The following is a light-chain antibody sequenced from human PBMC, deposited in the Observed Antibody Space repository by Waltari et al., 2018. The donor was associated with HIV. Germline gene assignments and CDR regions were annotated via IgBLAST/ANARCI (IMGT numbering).Light chain of an antibody. V-gene: IGLV2-23*02. Sequence: QSALTQPASVSGSPGQSITISCSGTSSDVATYNLVSWYQHHPGKAPKLMIYEVNKLPSVVSNRFSGSKSGNTASLTISGLQAEDEADYYCCAYASTSTRVFGGGTKLTVL. J-gene: IGLJ3*02. CDR2: EVN. CDR3: CAYASTSTRV. CDR1: SSDVATYNL.